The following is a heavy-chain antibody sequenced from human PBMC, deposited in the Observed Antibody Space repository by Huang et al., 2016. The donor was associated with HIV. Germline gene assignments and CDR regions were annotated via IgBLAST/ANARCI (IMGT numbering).Heavy chain of an antibody. CDR1: GYSFTGHF. V-gene: IGHV1-2*06. D-gene: IGHD3-10*01. J-gene: IGHJ4*02. CDR3: AREAWASGVAHYFDY. Sequence: QVQLVQSGAEVKRPGASVKVSCKASGYSFTGHFSHWVRQAPGQWLGWMGRIDPTSGAINWAARFQGRVSMTRDKSVGTAYMELSGLRSDGTAVFFCAREAWASGVAHYFDYWGPGTLVTVSS. CDR2: IDPTSGAI.